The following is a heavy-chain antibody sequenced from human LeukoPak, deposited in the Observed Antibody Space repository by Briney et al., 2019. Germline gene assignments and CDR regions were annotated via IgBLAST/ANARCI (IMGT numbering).Heavy chain of an antibody. CDR1: GGSFSGYY. J-gene: IGHJ4*02. CDR3: ARGAVSGSSWRKLDY. Sequence: SETLSLTCAVYGGSFSGYYWGWIRQPPGKGLEWIGEINHSGSTNYNPSLKSRVTISVDTSKNQFSLKLSSVTAADTAVYYCARGAVSGSSWRKLDYWGQGTLVTVSS. D-gene: IGHD6-13*01. CDR2: INHSGST. V-gene: IGHV4-34*01.